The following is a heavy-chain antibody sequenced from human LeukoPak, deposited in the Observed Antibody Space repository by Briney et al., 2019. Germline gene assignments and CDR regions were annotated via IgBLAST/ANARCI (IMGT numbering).Heavy chain of an antibody. Sequence: PSETLSLTCTVSGVSVSSGSYYWSWIRQPPGKGLEWIGYIYYSGSTNYNPSLKSRVTISVDTSKNQFSLKLSSVTAADTAVYYCARVWSGYYTRKEFDYWGQGTLVTVSS. CDR1: GVSVSSGSYY. D-gene: IGHD3-3*01. V-gene: IGHV4-61*01. CDR2: IYYSGST. J-gene: IGHJ4*02. CDR3: ARVWSGYYTRKEFDY.